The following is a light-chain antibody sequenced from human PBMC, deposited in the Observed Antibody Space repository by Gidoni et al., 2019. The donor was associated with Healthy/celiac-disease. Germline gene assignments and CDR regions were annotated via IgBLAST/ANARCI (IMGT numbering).Light chain of an antibody. V-gene: IGKV3-11*01. CDR3: QQRSNWPPS. CDR1: QSVSSY. J-gene: IGKJ3*01. Sequence: EIVLTQSPATLSLSPGERATLPCRASQSVSSYLSWYQQKPCQAPRLLIYDASNRATGIPARFSGSGSVTDFTLTISSLEPEDFAVYYCQQRSNWPPSFXPXTKVDIK. CDR2: DAS.